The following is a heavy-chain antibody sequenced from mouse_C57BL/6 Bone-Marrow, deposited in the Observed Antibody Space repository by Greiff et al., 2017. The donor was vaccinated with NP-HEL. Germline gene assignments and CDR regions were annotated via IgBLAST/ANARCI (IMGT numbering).Heavy chain of an antibody. J-gene: IGHJ3*01. CDR3: ARLAYGSSFAWFAY. CDR1: GYTFTSYG. CDR2: IYPRSGNT. Sequence: VKLMESGAELARPGASVKLSCKASGYTFTSYGISWVKQRTGQGLEWIGEIYPRSGNTYYNEKFKGKATLTEDKSSSTAYMELRSLTSEDSAVYFCARLAYGSSFAWFAYWGQGTLVTVSA. D-gene: IGHD1-1*01. V-gene: IGHV1-81*01.